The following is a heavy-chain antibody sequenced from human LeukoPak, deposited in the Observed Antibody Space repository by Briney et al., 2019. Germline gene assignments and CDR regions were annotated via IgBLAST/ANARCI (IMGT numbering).Heavy chain of an antibody. CDR1: GFTFSSYA. CDR2: IGGSGGST. J-gene: IGHJ4*02. D-gene: IGHD3-22*01. Sequence: PGGSLRLSCAASGFTFSSYAMSWVRQAPGKGLEWVSAIGGSGGSTYYADSVKGRFTISRDNSKNTLYLQMNSLRAEDTAVYYCAKLYYDSSSSDYWGQGTLVTVSS. CDR3: AKLYYDSSSSDY. V-gene: IGHV3-23*01.